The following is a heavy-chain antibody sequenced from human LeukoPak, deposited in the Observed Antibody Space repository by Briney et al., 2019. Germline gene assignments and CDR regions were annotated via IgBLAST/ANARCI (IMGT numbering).Heavy chain of an antibody. V-gene: IGHV3-30*03. J-gene: IGHJ3*02. CDR2: ISYDGSNK. CDR1: GFTFSNYG. D-gene: IGHD6-6*01. CDR3: ARGPSIAARYDAFDI. Sequence: GGSLRLSCAASGFTFSNYGMHWVRQAPGKGLEWVAVISYDGSNKYYADSVKGRFTIPRDNSKNTLYLQMNSLRAEDTALYYCARGPSIAARYDAFDIWGQGTMVTVSS.